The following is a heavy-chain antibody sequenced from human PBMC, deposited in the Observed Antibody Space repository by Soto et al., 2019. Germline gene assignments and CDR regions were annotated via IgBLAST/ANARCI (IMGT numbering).Heavy chain of an antibody. CDR3: AREDRTSIFGVVKYYGMDV. J-gene: IGHJ6*02. V-gene: IGHV3-30-3*01. Sequence: QVQLVESRGGVVQPGRSLRLSCAASGFTFSSYVMHWVRQAPGKGLEWVAVVSYDGNSIYYADSMKGRFTISRDNSKNTLYLQMNSLRAEDTAVYYCAREDRTSIFGVVKYYGMDVWGQGTTVTVSS. D-gene: IGHD3-3*01. CDR2: VSYDGNSI. CDR1: GFTFSSYV.